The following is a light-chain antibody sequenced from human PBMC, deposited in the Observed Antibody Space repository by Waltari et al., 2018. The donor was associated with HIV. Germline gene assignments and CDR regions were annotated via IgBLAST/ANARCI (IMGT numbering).Light chain of an antibody. V-gene: IGLV1-40*01. Sequence: QSVLTQPPSVSGAPGQRVTISCSGSSSSLGTNYDVHWYQQLPSAAPKLLIYWDYKRPSGVPERFSASRSGTSASLAITGLQPEDEADYYCQSYDTIVGGFYVFGTGTKVTV. CDR3: QSYDTIVGGFYV. CDR1: SSSLGTNYD. J-gene: IGLJ1*01. CDR2: WDY.